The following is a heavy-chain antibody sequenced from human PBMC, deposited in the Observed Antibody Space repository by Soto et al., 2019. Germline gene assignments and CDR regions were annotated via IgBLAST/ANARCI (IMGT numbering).Heavy chain of an antibody. CDR3: ARGLILWFGELSRRGGYYFYMDV. CDR1: GGSFSGYQ. D-gene: IGHD3-10*01. J-gene: IGHJ6*03. V-gene: IGHV4-34*01. CDR2: INDSGNI. Sequence: QVQLQQWGAGLLKPSETLSLTCAVYGGSFSGYQWTWIRQTPGKGLEWIGEINDSGNINYNPSLKSRGTILLDTLKKQISLKLSSVTAADSAVYYCARGLILWFGELSRRGGYYFYMDVWGKGTTVTVSS.